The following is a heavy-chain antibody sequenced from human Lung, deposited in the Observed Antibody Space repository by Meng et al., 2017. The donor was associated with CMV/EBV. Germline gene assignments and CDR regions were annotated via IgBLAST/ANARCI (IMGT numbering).Heavy chain of an antibody. CDR3: ARQSSLGYCSSTSCYSYYGMDV. CDR1: GYSFTSYW. Sequence: KVSCKGSGYSFTSYWIGWVRQMPGKGLEWMGIIYPGDSDTRYSPSFQGQVTISADKSISTAYLQWSSLKASDTAMYYCARQSSLGYCSSTSCYSYYGMDVWXQGTTVXVSS. D-gene: IGHD2-2*02. CDR2: IYPGDSDT. J-gene: IGHJ6*02. V-gene: IGHV5-51*01.